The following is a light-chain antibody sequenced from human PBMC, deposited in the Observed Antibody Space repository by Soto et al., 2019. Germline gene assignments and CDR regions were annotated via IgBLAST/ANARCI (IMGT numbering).Light chain of an antibody. V-gene: IGLV7-46*01. CDR3: LLAYTGTEV. Sequence: QAVVTQEPSLTVSPGGTVTLTCGSSTGAVTSGYYPYWFQQKPGQAPRTLIYDTTKQHSWTPARFSGSLLGGKAALTLSGAQPEDEAEYYCLLAYTGTEVFGGGTQLTVL. CDR1: TGAVTSGYY. CDR2: DTT. J-gene: IGLJ3*02.